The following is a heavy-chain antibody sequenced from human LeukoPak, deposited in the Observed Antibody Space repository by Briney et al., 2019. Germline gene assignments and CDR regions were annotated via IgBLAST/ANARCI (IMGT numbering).Heavy chain of an antibody. Sequence: GASVKVSCETSGYTFTSYGINWVRQAPGQGLEWMGWISAYDGNTNYAQKLQGRVTMPTDTSTSTVYMELRSLRSDDTAVYYCARDDNYGSGQPDDWGQGTLVTVSS. CDR1: GYTFTSYG. D-gene: IGHD3-10*01. CDR2: ISAYDGNT. J-gene: IGHJ4*02. CDR3: ARDDNYGSGQPDD. V-gene: IGHV1-18*01.